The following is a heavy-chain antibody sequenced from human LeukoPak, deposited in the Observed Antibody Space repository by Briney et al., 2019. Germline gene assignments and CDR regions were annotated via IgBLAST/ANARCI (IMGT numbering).Heavy chain of an antibody. D-gene: IGHD3-3*01. J-gene: IGHJ4*02. V-gene: IGHV3-21*01. CDR1: GFTFSSYS. CDR2: ISSSSYI. Sequence: GGSLRLSCAASGFTFSSYSMNWVRQAPGKGLEWVSSISSSSYIYYADSVKGRFTISRDNAKNSLYLQMNSLRAEDTAVYYCARGIYDFWSGYYGGPFDYWGQGTLVTVSS. CDR3: ARGIYDFWSGYYGGPFDY.